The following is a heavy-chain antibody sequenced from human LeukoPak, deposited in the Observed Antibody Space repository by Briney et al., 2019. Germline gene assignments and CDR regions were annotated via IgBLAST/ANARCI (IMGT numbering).Heavy chain of an antibody. CDR1: GGSISSSNW. V-gene: IGHV4-4*02. CDR2: IYHSGST. Sequence: SGTLSLTCAVSGGSISSSNWWSWVRQPPGKGLEWIGEIYHSGSTNYNPSLKSRVTISVDKSKNQFSLKLSSVTAADTAVYYCARNVLLSFGELLQPAAFDIWGQGTMVTVSS. D-gene: IGHD3-10*01. J-gene: IGHJ3*02. CDR3: ARNVLLSFGELLQPAAFDI.